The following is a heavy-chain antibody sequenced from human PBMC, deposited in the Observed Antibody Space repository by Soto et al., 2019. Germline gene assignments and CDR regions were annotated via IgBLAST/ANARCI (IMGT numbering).Heavy chain of an antibody. V-gene: IGHV4-31*03. D-gene: IGHD3-22*01. Sequence: SETLSLTCTVSGGSISSGGYYWSWIRQHPGKGLEWIGYIYYSGSTYYNPSLKSRVTISVDTSKNQFSLKLSSVTAADTAVYYCARVGARGGVVIKSYYFDYWGQGTLVTVSS. J-gene: IGHJ4*02. CDR3: ARVGARGGVVIKSYYFDY. CDR1: GGSISSGGYY. CDR2: IYYSGST.